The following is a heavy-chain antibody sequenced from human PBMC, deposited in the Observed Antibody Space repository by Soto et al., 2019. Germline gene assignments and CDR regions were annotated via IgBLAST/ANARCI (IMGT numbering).Heavy chain of an antibody. CDR2: IVVGSGNT. CDR3: AADDRYSSSWPPRFGMDV. D-gene: IGHD6-13*01. V-gene: IGHV1-58*01. Sequence: SVKVSCKASGFAFTSSAVQWVRQARGQRLEWIGWIVVGSGNTNYAQKFQERVTITRDMSTSTAYMELSSLRSEDTAVYYCAADDRYSSSWPPRFGMDVWGQGTTVTVSS. J-gene: IGHJ6*02. CDR1: GFAFTSSA.